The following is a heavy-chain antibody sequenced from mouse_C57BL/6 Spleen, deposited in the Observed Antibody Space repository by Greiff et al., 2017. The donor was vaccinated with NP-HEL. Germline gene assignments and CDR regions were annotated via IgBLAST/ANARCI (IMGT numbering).Heavy chain of an antibody. Sequence: EVQLVESGGGLVKPGGSLKLSCAASGFTFSDYGMHWVRQAPEKGLEWVAYISSGSSTIYYADTVKGRFTISRDNAKSTLFLQRTSLRSEDTAMYYCARPDGYYLYAMDYWGQGTSVTVSS. D-gene: IGHD2-3*01. CDR3: ARPDGYYLYAMDY. V-gene: IGHV5-17*01. CDR2: ISSGSSTI. J-gene: IGHJ4*01. CDR1: GFTFSDYG.